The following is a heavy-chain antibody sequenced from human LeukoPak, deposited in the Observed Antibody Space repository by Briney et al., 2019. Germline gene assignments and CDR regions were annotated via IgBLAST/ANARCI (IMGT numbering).Heavy chain of an antibody. V-gene: IGHV3-66*01. D-gene: IGHD6-13*01. CDR3: ARDPSAVAINTYG. Sequence: GGSLRLSCAASGFTVSNNYMNWVRQAPGKGLEWVSLIYSGGSTHYADSVKGRFTISRDSSRNTLYFQMNSLRVEDTAVYYCARDPSAVAINTYGWGQGTLVTVSS. CDR1: GFTVSNNY. J-gene: IGHJ4*02. CDR2: IYSGGST.